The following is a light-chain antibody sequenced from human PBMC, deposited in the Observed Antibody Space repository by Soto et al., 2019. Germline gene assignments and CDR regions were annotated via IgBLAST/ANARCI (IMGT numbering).Light chain of an antibody. V-gene: IGLV1-40*01. J-gene: IGLJ2*01. Sequence: QSVLTQPPSVSGAPGQRVTISCTGSNSNIGAGYAVHWYQQLPGTAPKLLIYTYATRPSGVPDRFSGSQYGTSATLAITGLQAEDEADYYCQSFDSSHVVFGGGTKLTVL. CDR2: TYA. CDR1: NSNIGAGYA. CDR3: QSFDSSHVV.